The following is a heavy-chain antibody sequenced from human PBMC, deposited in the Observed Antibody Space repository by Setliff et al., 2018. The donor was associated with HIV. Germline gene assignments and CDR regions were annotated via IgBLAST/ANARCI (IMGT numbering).Heavy chain of an antibody. J-gene: IGHJ4*02. Sequence: SETLSLTCTVSGDSFNGSHYLWGWIRQPPGKGLEWVGNVYYNWATYYNPSLKNRVTISVDTSKNQFSLRLTSVTAADTAVYYCARDQKGYSYGYFDSWGQGTLVTVSS. D-gene: IGHD5-18*01. CDR1: GDSFNGSHYL. V-gene: IGHV4-39*07. CDR2: VYYNWAT. CDR3: ARDQKGYSYGYFDS.